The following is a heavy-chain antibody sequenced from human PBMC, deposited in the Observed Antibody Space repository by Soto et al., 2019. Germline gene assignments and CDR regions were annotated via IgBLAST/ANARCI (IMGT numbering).Heavy chain of an antibody. D-gene: IGHD6-25*01. V-gene: IGHV1-69*12. Sequence: QVQLVQSGAEVKKPGSSVKVSCKASGGTFSSYAISWVRQAPGQGLEWMGGIIPIFGTANYEQKVQGRVTITADESTSTAYMELSSLRSEDTAVYYCARDNFGDGIAAIFLDPWGQGTLVTVSS. CDR1: GGTFSSYA. J-gene: IGHJ5*02. CDR3: ARDNFGDGIAAIFLDP. CDR2: IIPIFGTA.